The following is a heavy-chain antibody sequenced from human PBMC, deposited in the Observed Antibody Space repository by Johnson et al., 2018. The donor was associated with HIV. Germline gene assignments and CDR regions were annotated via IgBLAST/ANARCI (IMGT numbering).Heavy chain of an antibody. CDR2: IWYDGSNK. CDR1: GITVSSNY. Sequence: QVQLVESGGDLVQPGGSLRLSCAASGITVSSNYMTWVRQAPGKGLEWVALIWYDGSNKYYADSVKGRFTISRDNSKNTLYLQMGSLRAEDMAVYYCARARGDFWSGYPAFDIWGQGTMVTVSS. J-gene: IGHJ3*02. CDR3: ARARGDFWSGYPAFDI. V-gene: IGHV3-33*08. D-gene: IGHD3-3*01.